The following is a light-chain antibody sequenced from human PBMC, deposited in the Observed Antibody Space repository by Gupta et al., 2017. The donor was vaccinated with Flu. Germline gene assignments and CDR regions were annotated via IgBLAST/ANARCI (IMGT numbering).Light chain of an antibody. J-gene: IGKJ1*01. CDR3: QRYDSLWT. V-gene: IGKV1-5*03. CDR1: QSISSW. Sequence: STSTLSASVGDRVTITCRASQSISSWLAWYQQKPGKVPKLLIYKASNLESGVPSRFSGSGSGTEFTLTISSLKPDDSATYYCQRYDSLWTFGQGTRVEIK. CDR2: KAS.